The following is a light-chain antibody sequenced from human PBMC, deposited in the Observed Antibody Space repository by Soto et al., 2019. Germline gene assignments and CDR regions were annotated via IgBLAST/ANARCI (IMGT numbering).Light chain of an antibody. CDR1: QGISSY. V-gene: IGKV1-8*01. CDR3: QQYYSYPPLT. Sequence: AILMTQSPSSLSASPGDRVTITCRASQGISSYLAWYQQKPGKAPKLLIYAASTLQSGVPSRFSGSGSGTDFTLTISCLQSEDFATYYCQQYYSYPPLTFGGGTKVDI. J-gene: IGKJ4*01. CDR2: AAS.